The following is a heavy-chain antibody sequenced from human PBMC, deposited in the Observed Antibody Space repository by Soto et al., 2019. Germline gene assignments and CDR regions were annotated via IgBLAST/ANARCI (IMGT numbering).Heavy chain of an antibody. J-gene: IGHJ3*02. CDR3: AKGGSSWYRGAFDI. D-gene: IGHD6-13*01. Sequence: QVQLVESGGGVVQPGRSLRLSCAASGFTFSSYGMHWVRQAPGKGLEWVAVISYDGSNKYYADSVKGRFTISRDNSKNTLDLQMSSLRAADTAVYYCAKGGSSWYRGAFDIWGQGTMVTVSS. V-gene: IGHV3-30*18. CDR1: GFTFSSYG. CDR2: ISYDGSNK.